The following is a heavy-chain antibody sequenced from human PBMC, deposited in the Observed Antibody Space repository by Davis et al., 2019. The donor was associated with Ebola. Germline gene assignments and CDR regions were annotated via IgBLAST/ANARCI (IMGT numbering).Heavy chain of an antibody. V-gene: IGHV3-53*04. J-gene: IGHJ6*02. CDR3: ARYSDYGMDV. D-gene: IGHD5-18*01. CDR1: GLTVSSNY. Sequence: GGSLRLSCAASGLTVSSNYMSWVRQAPGKGLEWVSVIYSSGSTYYADSVKGRFTISRHNSKNTLYLQMNSLRAEDTAVYYCARYSDYGMDVWGQGTTVTVSS. CDR2: IYSSGST.